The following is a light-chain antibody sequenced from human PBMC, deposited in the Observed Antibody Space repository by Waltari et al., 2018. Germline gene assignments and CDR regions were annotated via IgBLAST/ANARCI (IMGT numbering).Light chain of an antibody. Sequence: SSELTQDPSVSVALGQTVRITCQGDSLRRFYASWYQQRPGQAPILFLYGQNNRPSGIPDRFSGSTSGNTASLTSTGAQAEDEADYYCHSRDTSSTRVFGGGTRLTV. CDR1: SLRRFY. CDR3: HSRDTSSTRV. J-gene: IGLJ2*01. V-gene: IGLV3-19*01. CDR2: GQN.